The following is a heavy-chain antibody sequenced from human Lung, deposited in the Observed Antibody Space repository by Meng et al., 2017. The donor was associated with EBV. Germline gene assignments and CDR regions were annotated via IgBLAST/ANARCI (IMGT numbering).Heavy chain of an antibody. CDR1: GGTFRSDA. D-gene: IGHD3-10*01. CDR2: LIPMSGAP. CDR3: ASESGRGFTPDY. J-gene: IGHJ4*02. V-gene: IGHV1-69*01. Sequence: QVQPVQSGAEVKKPGSSVKVSCRTSGGTFRSDAVSWVRQAPGQGLEWMGGLIPMSGAPHYAQKFQGRVTITADESTSTHYMDLSGLRSEDTAVYYCASESGRGFTPDYWGQGTLVTVSS.